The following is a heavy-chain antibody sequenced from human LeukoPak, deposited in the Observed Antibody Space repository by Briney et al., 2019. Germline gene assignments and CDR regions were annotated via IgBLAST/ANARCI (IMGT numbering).Heavy chain of an antibody. J-gene: IGHJ3*02. D-gene: IGHD1-14*01. CDR3: ARPAVTTDAFDI. Sequence: ASVKVSCKASGYTFTGYYMHWVRQAPGQGLEWMGWINPNSGGTNYAQKFQGRVTMTRDTSISTAYMELSRLRSDDTAVYYCARPAVTTDAFDIWGQGTIVTVSS. CDR1: GYTFTGYY. CDR2: INPNSGGT. V-gene: IGHV1-2*02.